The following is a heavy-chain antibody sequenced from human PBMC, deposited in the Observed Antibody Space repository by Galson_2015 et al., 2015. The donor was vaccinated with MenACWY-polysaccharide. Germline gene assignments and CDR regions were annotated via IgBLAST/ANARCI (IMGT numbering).Heavy chain of an antibody. CDR1: GGSFSGYY. J-gene: IGHJ4*02. D-gene: IGHD3-22*01. V-gene: IGHV4-34*01. CDR2: INHSGST. CDR3: ARGRGYYDSSGYNFDY. Sequence: SETLSLTCAVYGGSFSGYYWSWIRQPPGKGLEWIGEINHSGSTNYNPSLKSRVTISVDTSKNQFSLKLSSVTAADTAVYYCARGRGYYDSSGYNFDYWGQGTLSPSPQ.